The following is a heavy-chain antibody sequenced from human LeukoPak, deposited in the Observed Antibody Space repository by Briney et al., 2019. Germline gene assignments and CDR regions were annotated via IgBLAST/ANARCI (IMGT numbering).Heavy chain of an antibody. CDR2: ISGSGGST. CDR3: AKALYDSSGYYYEEAYYYYYKDV. CDR1: GFTFSSYA. V-gene: IGHV3-23*01. Sequence: GGSLRLSCAASGFTFSSYAMSWVRQAPGKGLEWVSAISGSGGSTYYADSVKGRFTISRDNSKNTLYLQMNSLRAEDTAVYYCAKALYDSSGYYYEEAYYYYYKDVWGKGTTVTVSS. D-gene: IGHD3-22*01. J-gene: IGHJ6*03.